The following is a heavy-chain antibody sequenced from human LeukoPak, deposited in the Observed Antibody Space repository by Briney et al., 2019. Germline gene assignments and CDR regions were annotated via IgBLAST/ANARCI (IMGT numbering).Heavy chain of an antibody. Sequence: SETLSLTCTVSGGSISGDYWSWIRQPPGKGLEGIGYISPSENTNYNPSLKSRVSISVDTSKGQFSLKLTSVTAADTAVYYCARLIFLDTRAYYYRWFDPWGQGALVTVSS. CDR3: ARLIFLDTRAYYYRWFDP. V-gene: IGHV4-4*09. J-gene: IGHJ5*02. CDR2: ISPSENT. D-gene: IGHD3-22*01. CDR1: GGSISGDY.